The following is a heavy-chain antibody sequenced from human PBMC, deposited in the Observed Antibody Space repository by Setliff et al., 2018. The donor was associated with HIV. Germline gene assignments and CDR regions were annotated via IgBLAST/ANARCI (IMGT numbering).Heavy chain of an antibody. D-gene: IGHD1-26*01. CDR3: ARDPILGGPDFFDY. Sequence: GGSLRLSCAASCFTFSSAWMGWVRQAPAKGLEWVANISPDGSATYYVDSVKGRFTISRDNAKNSLYLQLNSLRVEDTAVYYCARDPILGGPDFFDYWGQGTLVTVSS. V-gene: IGHV3-7*01. CDR1: CFTFSSAW. J-gene: IGHJ4*02. CDR2: ISPDGSAT.